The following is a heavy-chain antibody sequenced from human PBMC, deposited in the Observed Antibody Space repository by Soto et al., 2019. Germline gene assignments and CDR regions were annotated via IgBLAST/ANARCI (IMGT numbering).Heavy chain of an antibody. CDR3: ARVWDSYNDY. J-gene: IGHJ4*02. CDR1: GGSICGYY. CDR2: IYDSGNT. D-gene: IGHD3-16*01. Sequence: SETLSLTCTVSGGSICGYYWSWIRQPPGKGLEWIGYIYDSGNTYYKPSLKSRVTISVDTSKNQFSLKLYSATPADTAVYFCARVWDSYNDYWGQGILVTLSS. V-gene: IGHV4-59*01.